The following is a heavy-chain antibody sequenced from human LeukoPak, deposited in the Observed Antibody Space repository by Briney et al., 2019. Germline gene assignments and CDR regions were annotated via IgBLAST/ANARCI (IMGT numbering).Heavy chain of an antibody. CDR2: INPNSGGT. CDR1: KNRFTGYF. V-gene: IGHV1-2*02. Sequence: GASVKVSCKTSKNRFTGYFMHWARQAPGQGLEWIGWINPNSGGTLFARRFQGRVTMTRDTSIGATYMELSRLTSDDTALYYCAAQCNDDFCYKRDYMDVWGKGTMVIVSS. CDR3: AAQCNDDFCYKRDYMDV. J-gene: IGHJ6*03. D-gene: IGHD2-2*02.